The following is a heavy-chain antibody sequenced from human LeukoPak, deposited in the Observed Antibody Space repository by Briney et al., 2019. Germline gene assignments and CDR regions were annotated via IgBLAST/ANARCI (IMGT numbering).Heavy chain of an antibody. J-gene: IGHJ3*02. V-gene: IGHV3-48*03. CDR3: ARGKGVYDAFDI. CDR2: ISSSGRTI. D-gene: IGHD5/OR15-5a*01. CDR1: AFSFSSSE. Sequence: GGSLRLSCAASAFSFSSSEMNWLRQAPGKGLEWVSYISSSGRTIYYADSVKGRFAISRDNAKNSLYLQMNSLRAEDTAVYYCARGKGVYDAFDIWGQGTMVTVSS.